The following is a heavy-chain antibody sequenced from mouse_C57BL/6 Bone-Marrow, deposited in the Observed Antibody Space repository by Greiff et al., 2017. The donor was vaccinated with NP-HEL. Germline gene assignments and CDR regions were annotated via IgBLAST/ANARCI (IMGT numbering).Heavy chain of an antibody. CDR1: GFTFSSYA. CDR3: ARYLPAWFAY. J-gene: IGHJ3*01. CDR2: ISDGGSYT. Sequence: EVKLVESGGGLVKPGGSLKLSCAASGFTFSSYAMSWVRQTPEKRLEWVATISDGGSYTYYPDNVKGRFPISRDNAKNNLYLQMSHLKSEDTAMYYCARYLPAWFAYWGQGTLVTVSA. V-gene: IGHV5-4*03.